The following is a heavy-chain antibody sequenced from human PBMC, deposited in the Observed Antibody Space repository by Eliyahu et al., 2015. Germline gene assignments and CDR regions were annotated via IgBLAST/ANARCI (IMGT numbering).Heavy chain of an antibody. CDR3: ATYDSSTGWLDP. D-gene: IGHD3-22*01. V-gene: IGHV4-39*01. Sequence: QLQLLESGPGLVKSSETLSLTCAVSGGSMSRSNYHWAWIRQPPGKGLTWIGSIHSSGTTNYNPSLESRVTISLDTSNNQFSLKLTSVTAADTAVYYCATYDSSTGWLDPWGQGTLVIVSS. CDR2: IHSSGTT. J-gene: IGHJ5*02. CDR1: GGSMSRSNYH.